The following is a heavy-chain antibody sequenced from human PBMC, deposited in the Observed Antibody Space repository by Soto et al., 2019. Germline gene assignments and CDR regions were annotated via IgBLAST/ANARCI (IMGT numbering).Heavy chain of an antibody. CDR3: AHRVLRTVFGLVTTTAIYFDY. Sequence: QITLKESGPTVVKPTETLTLTCTFSGFSLTTSGVGVGWVRQSTGPAPEWLALIYWDDDKRYSTALKSRLTITNDTSKNQVVLTMANVDPADKATYYCAHRVLRTVFGLVTTTAIYFDYWGQGTPVFVSS. J-gene: IGHJ4*02. D-gene: IGHD3-3*01. V-gene: IGHV2-5*02. CDR2: IYWDDDK. CDR1: GFSLTTSGVG.